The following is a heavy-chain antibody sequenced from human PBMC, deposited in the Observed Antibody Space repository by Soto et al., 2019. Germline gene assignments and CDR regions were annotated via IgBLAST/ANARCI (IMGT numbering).Heavy chain of an antibody. CDR3: ARDRVFYGMDV. CDR1: GFSVSSNY. J-gene: IGHJ6*02. CDR2: IFTGGAT. Sequence: PGGSLRLSCAASGFSVSSNYMSWVRQAPGKGLEWVSVIFTGGATYSADSVKGRFTMSRDSSKSTLYLQMNTLRAEDTAVYYCARDRVFYGMDVWGQGTTVTVSS. D-gene: IGHD3-10*01. V-gene: IGHV3-53*01.